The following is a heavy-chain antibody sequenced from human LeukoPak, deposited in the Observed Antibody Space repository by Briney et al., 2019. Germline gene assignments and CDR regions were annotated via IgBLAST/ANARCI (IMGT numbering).Heavy chain of an antibody. V-gene: IGHV3-74*01. Sequence: GGSLRLSCAASGFTFSNYWMHWVRQAPGKGLVWVSRINTDGSSTNYADSVEGRFTISRDNAKNSLYLQMNSLRAEDTAFYHCVRDRSYGAFDYWGQGTLVTVSS. CDR1: GFTFSNYW. CDR3: VRDRSYGAFDY. CDR2: INTDGSST. D-gene: IGHD5-18*01. J-gene: IGHJ4*02.